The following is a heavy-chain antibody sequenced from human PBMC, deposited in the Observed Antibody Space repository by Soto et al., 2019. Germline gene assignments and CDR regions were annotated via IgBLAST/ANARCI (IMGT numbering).Heavy chain of an antibody. CDR2: ISRIGDIT. Sequence: EVQLLEAWGGLVQPGGALRLPCEASAFNFRNHAMTWVRQATGKGPEWVSSISRIGDITYYVDSVNGRLTISRDNSKNTQYLPMHGLSAEDVAIYYCVKDWSGEKCPCMDGWGQGTTVPVS. D-gene: IGHD3-3*01. J-gene: IGHJ6*02. CDR3: VKDWSGEKCPCMDG. CDR1: AFNFRNHA. V-gene: IGHV3-23*01.